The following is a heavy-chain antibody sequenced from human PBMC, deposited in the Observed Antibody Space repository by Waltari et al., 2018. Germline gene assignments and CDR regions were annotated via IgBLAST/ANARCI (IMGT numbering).Heavy chain of an antibody. CDR3: ARDSWNNIWHRDY. CDR1: GFTFGSYA. D-gene: IGHD1-1*01. CDR2: INGGGSTT. J-gene: IGHJ4*02. V-gene: IGHV3-23*01. Sequence: EVQLLESGGDLVQPGESLRLSCAASGFTFGSYAMSWVRQAPGRGLEWVSTINGGGSTTFYAGSVKGRFTVSRDNSKNTLYLQINSLRVDDSAVYYCARDSWNNIWHRDYWGQGTLVTVSS.